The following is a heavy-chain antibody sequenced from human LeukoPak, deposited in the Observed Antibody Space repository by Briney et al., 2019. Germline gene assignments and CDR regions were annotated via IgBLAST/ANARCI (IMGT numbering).Heavy chain of an antibody. CDR1: GGSISSSNHY. CDR3: AREEASAGDY. Sequence: SSGTLSLTCTVSGGSISSSNHYWAWIRQPPGKGLEWIGSIYYSGSTFYSPSLKSRVTISVDTSKNQFSPKLSSVTAADTAVYYCAREEASAGDYWGQGTLVTVSS. CDR2: IYYSGST. D-gene: IGHD6-13*01. J-gene: IGHJ4*02. V-gene: IGHV4-39*01.